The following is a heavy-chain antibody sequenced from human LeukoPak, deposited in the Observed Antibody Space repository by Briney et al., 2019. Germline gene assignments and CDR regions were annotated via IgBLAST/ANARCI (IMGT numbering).Heavy chain of an antibody. CDR3: ARGTIAAAGYYYFDY. CDR2: IKQDGSGK. Sequence: PGGYLRLSCAASGFTFSSYWMSWVRQAPGKGLEWVANIKQDGSGKYYVDSVKGRFTISRDNAKYSLYLQMNSLRAEDTAVYYCARGTIAAAGYYYFDYWGQGTQVTVSS. D-gene: IGHD6-13*01. J-gene: IGHJ4*02. V-gene: IGHV3-7*04. CDR1: GFTFSSYW.